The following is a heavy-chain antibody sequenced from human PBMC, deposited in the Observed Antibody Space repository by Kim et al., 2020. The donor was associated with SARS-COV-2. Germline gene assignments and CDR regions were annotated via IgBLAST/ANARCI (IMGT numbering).Heavy chain of an antibody. CDR2: IDYSGST. V-gene: IGHV4-59*13. D-gene: IGHD5-12*01. J-gene: IGHJ6*02. CDR3: ARQSGYSGYVINYYYNYAMDV. CDR1: GGSISCYY. Sequence: SETLSLICTVSGGSISCYYWSWIRQPPGKGLEWIGYIDYSGSTNSNPSLKRRVTISLDTSKNQFSLKLSSVTAADTAVDYCARQSGYSGYVINYYYNYAMDVWGQGTTVTVSS.